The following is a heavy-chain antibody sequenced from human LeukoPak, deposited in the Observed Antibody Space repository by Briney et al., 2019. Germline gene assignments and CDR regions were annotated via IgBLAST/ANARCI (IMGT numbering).Heavy chain of an antibody. D-gene: IGHD3-10*01. CDR2: INHSGST. CDR1: GGSFSGYY. J-gene: IGHJ4*02. V-gene: IGHV4-34*01. Sequence: PSETLSLTCAVYGGSFSGYYWSWIRQPPGKGLEWIGEINHSGSTNYNPSLKSRVTISVGASKNQFSLKLSSVTAADTAVYYCARHIYWVRGAFDYWGQGTLVTVSS. CDR3: ARHIYWVRGAFDY.